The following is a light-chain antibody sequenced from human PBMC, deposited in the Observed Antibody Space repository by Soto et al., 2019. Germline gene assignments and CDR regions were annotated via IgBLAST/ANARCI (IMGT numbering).Light chain of an antibody. J-gene: IGLJ2*01. CDR1: SSDVGSYNL. CDR3: CSNAGSSTLV. CDR2: EGS. Sequence: QSVLTQPASVSGSPGQSITISCTGTSSDVGSYNLVSWYQQHPGKAPKLMIYEGSKRPSGVSNRFSGSKSGNTASLTISGLQAEDEADYYRCSNAGSSTLVFGGGTKLTVL. V-gene: IGLV2-23*01.